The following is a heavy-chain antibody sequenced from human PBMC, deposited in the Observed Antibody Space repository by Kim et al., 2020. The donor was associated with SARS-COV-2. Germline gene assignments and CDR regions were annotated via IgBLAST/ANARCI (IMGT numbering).Heavy chain of an antibody. J-gene: IGHJ4*02. CDR3: ARSIAAGGVPLDY. V-gene: IGHV3-53*01. Sequence: GGSLRLSCAASGFTVSSNYMSWVRQAPGKGLEWVSVTYSGGSIYYADSVKGRFTISRDNSKNTLYPQINSLRAEDTAVYYCARSIAAGGVPLDYWGQGT. CDR2: TYSGGSI. D-gene: IGHD6-13*01. CDR1: GFTVSSNY.